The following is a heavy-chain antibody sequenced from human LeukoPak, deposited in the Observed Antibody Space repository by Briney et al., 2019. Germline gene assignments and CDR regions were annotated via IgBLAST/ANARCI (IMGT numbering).Heavy chain of an antibody. CDR2: ISSSNSYI. CDR3: ARDRPASGWRFGEGSKRPHYFDY. J-gene: IGHJ4*02. Sequence: GGSLRLSCAASGFTVSNKYMTWVRQAPGKGLEWVSFISSSNSYIYYGDSVKGRFTISRDNAKNSLYLQMNSLRAEDTAVYFCARDRPASGWRFGEGSKRPHYFDYWGQGTLVTVSS. V-gene: IGHV3-21*01. CDR1: GFTVSNKY. D-gene: IGHD6-19*01.